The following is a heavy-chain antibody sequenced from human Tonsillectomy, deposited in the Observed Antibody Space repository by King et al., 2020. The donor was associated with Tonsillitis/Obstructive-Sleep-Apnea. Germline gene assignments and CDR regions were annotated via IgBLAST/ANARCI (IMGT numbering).Heavy chain of an antibody. CDR2: IKSKTDGGTT. D-gene: IGHD6-19*01. Sequence: DVQLVESGGGLVKPGGSLRLSCAASGFTFSNAWMSWVRQATGKGLEWVGRIKSKTDGGTTDYAAPVKGRFTISRDDSKNTLYLQMNSLKTEDTAVYYCTTDSYAVAYYFDYWGQGTLVTVSS. CDR3: TTDSYAVAYYFDY. CDR1: GFTFSNAW. V-gene: IGHV3-15*01. J-gene: IGHJ4*02.